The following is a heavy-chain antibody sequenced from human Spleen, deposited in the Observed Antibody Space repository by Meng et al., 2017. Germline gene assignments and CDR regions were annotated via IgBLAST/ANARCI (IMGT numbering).Heavy chain of an antibody. CDR1: GGSFSGYY. CDR3: ARVNDASGSGRRFDP. V-gene: IGHV4-34*01. D-gene: IGHD3-10*01. J-gene: IGHJ5*02. CDR2: IYYSGST. Sequence: QVQLQQWGAGLLKPSETLSLTCAVYGGSFSGYYWSWIRQPPGKDLEWIGYIYYSGSTYYNPSLKSRVTISVDTSKNQFAVRLRSVTAADTALYYCARVNDASGSGRRFDPWGQGTLVTVSS.